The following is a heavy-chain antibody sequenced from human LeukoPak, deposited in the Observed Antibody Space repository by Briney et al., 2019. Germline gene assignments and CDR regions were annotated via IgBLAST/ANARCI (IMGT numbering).Heavy chain of an antibody. CDR3: ARDYGSGSYYPHYYGMDV. D-gene: IGHD3-10*01. V-gene: IGHV4-59*01. CDR2: IYYSGST. CDR1: GGSISSYY. J-gene: IGHJ6*02. Sequence: SETLSLTCTVSGGSISSYYWSWIRQPPGKGLEWIGYIYYSGSTNYNPSLKSRVTISVDTSKNQFSLKLSSVTAADTAVYYCARDYGSGSYYPHYYGMDVWGQGTTVTVSS.